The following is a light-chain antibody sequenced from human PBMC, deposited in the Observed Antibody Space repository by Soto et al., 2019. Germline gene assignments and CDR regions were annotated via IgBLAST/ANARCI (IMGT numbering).Light chain of an antibody. Sequence: MTQSPATLSVSPGERVIXXXXXSQRISNDLAWYQQKAGQAPRLLIYDASTRATGIPARFSGSGSGTEFTRTISSLQSEDFAVYFCQQYNNWPPWTFGQGTKVDIK. CDR2: DAS. V-gene: IGKV3-15*01. J-gene: IGKJ1*01. CDR1: QRISND. CDR3: QQYNNWPPWT.